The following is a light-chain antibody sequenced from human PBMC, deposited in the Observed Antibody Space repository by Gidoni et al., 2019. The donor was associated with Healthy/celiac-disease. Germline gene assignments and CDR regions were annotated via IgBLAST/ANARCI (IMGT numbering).Light chain of an antibody. CDR1: QGISSY. V-gene: IGKV1-9*01. CDR2: AAS. Sequence: DIQLTQSPSFLSASVGERVTITCRASQGISSYLAWYQQKPGKAPKLLIYAASTLQSGVPSRFSGSGSGTEFTLTISSLQPEDFATYYCQQLNSYPPVTFGPGTKVDIK. J-gene: IGKJ3*01. CDR3: QQLNSYPPVT.